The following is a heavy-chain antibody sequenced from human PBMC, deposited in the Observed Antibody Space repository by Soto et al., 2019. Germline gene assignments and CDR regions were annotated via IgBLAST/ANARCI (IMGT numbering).Heavy chain of an antibody. CDR2: ISHDGNTT. J-gene: IGHJ4*02. V-gene: IGHV3-30-3*01. CDR1: GFTFSSYA. D-gene: IGHD3-22*01. CDR3: ARPRYYYDSTTYSDGQPADY. Sequence: GGSLRLSCAASGFTFSSYAMHCVRQARGKGPEWVAFISHDGNTTFYADSVKGRFSISRDNSKNTLYLQMNGLRTEDTAMFYSARPRYYYDSTTYSDGQPADYWGLGTLVTVSS.